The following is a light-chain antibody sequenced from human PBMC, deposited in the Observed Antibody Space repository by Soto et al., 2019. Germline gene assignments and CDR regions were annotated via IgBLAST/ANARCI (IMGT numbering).Light chain of an antibody. CDR3: QQYTDSPIT. J-gene: IGKJ3*01. V-gene: IGKV3-15*01. CDR2: GAS. CDR1: QSVGNN. Sequence: EIEMTQSPATLSVSPGERATLSCRASQSVGNNLAWYQQRPGQAPRLLIHGASTRASGVPARFSGSGSGTDFTLTISSLQSEDFAVYYCQQYTDSPITFGPGAKVDLK.